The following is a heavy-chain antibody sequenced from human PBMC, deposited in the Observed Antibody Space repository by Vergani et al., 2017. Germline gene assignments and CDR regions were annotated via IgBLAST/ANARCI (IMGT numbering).Heavy chain of an antibody. CDR2: ISYDGSNK. Sequence: QVQLVESGGGVVQPGRSLRLSCAASGFTFSSYGMHWVRQAPGKGLEWVAVISYDGSNKYYADSVKGRFTISRDNSKNTLYLQMNSLRAEDTAVYYCARDFNIPGRPGGVWFDYWGQGTLVTVSS. J-gene: IGHJ4*02. V-gene: IGHV3-30*03. CDR1: GFTFSSYG. CDR3: ARDFNIPGRPGGVWFDY. D-gene: IGHD6-6*01.